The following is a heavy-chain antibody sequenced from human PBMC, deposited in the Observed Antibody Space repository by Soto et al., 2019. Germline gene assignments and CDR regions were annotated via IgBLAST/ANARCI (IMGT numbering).Heavy chain of an antibody. V-gene: IGHV1-18*01. Sequence: QVQLVQSGAEVKKPGDSVKVSCKASGYTFTSYGISWVRQAPGQGLEWMGWISAYNGNTNYAQKLQGRVTMTRETTTSIAYMELRSMRSDDTAVYYFARVWGTTVTTGRAVPHWYGYMDVWGKGTTVTVSS. CDR1: GYTFTSYG. CDR2: ISAYNGNT. D-gene: IGHD4-4*01. CDR3: ARVWGTTVTTGRAVPHWYGYMDV. J-gene: IGHJ6*03.